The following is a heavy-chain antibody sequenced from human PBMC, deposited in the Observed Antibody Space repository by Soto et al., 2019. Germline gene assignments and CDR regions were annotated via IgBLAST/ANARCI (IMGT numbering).Heavy chain of an antibody. Sequence: GESLKISCQGFGYSFPAYWIAWVRQMPGKGLEWMGIIYPADSDTKYSPSFQGQVTISADKSIDTAYLQWSSLKASDTATYYCARLTLTGYYHYYYGMDVWGQGTTVTVSS. D-gene: IGHD3-9*01. J-gene: IGHJ6*02. CDR2: IYPADSDT. CDR3: ARLTLTGYYHYYYGMDV. V-gene: IGHV5-51*01. CDR1: GYSFPAYW.